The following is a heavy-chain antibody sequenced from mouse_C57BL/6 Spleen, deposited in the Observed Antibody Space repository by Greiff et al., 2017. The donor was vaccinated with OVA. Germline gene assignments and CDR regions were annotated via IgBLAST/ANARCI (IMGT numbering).Heavy chain of an antibody. D-gene: IGHD1-1*01. J-gene: IGHJ4*01. V-gene: IGHV1-72*01. CDR3: ARSVYYGSSTYAMDY. Sequence: VQLQQPGAELVKPGASVKLSCKASGYTFTSYWMHWVKQRPGRGLEWIGRIDPNSGGTKYNEKFKSKATLTVDNPSSTAYMQLISLTSEDSAVYYCARSVYYGSSTYAMDYWGQGTSVTVSS. CDR1: GYTFTSYW. CDR2: IDPNSGGT.